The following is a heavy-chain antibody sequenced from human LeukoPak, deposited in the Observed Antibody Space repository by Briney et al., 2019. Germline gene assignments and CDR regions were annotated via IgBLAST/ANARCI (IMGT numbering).Heavy chain of an antibody. CDR3: ARGEVIPDY. CDR1: GFPLVNNW. CDR2: INSDESST. D-gene: IGHD2-21*01. J-gene: IGHJ4*02. V-gene: IGHV3-74*01. Sequence: GGSLRLSCAASGFPLVNNWMTWVRQAPGKGLVWVSRINSDESSTSYADSVKGRFTISRDNAKNTLYLQMNSLRAEDTAVYYCARGEVIPDYWGQGTLVTVSS.